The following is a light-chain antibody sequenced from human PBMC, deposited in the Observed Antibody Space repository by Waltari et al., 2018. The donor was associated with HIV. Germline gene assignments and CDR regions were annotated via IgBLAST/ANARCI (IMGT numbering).Light chain of an antibody. Sequence: EIVMTQSPATLSVSPGERATLSCRASQSVSSNLAWYQQKPGQAPRLLIYGASTRATGIPARFSGSGSGTEFTLTISSLQSEDFAVYYCQQYNNWPPCTFGHGTKLEIK. CDR2: GAS. CDR1: QSVSSN. J-gene: IGKJ2*02. CDR3: QQYNNWPPCT. V-gene: IGKV3-15*01.